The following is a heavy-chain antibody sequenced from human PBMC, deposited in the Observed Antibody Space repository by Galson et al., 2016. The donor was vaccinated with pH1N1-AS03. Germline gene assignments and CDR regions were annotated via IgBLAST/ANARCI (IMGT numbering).Heavy chain of an antibody. CDR2: IYYTGIT. Sequence: ETLSLTCTVSGDSVSGGTYSWNWIRQPPGKGLEWIGYIYYTGITNYNPSLESRLTISIDRSKNQISLTLGSVTAADTAMYYCARNGVLTGYHATGRERVDYWGQGTLVIVSS. D-gene: IGHD3-9*01. CDR3: ARNGVLTGYHATGRERVDY. J-gene: IGHJ4*02. CDR1: GDSVSGGTYS. V-gene: IGHV4-61*01.